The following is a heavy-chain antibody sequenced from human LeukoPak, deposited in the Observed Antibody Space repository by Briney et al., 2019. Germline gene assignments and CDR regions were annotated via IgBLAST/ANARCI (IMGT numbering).Heavy chain of an antibody. V-gene: IGHV3-15*01. Sequence: GGSLRLSCAASGFTFSNAWMSWVRQAPGKGLEWVGRIKSKTDGGTTDYAAPVKGRFTILRYDSKNTLYLQMNSLKSEDTAVYYCTTVTLRRYGMEVWGQRTTVTVSS. CDR1: GFTFSNAW. D-gene: IGHD4-17*01. CDR2: IKSKTDGGTT. CDR3: TTVTLRRYGMEV. J-gene: IGHJ6*02.